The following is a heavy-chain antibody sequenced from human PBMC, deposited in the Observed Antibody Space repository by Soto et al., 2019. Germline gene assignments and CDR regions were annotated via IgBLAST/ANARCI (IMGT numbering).Heavy chain of an antibody. CDR1: GFTFSSYA. Sequence: EVQLLESGGGLVQPGGSLRLSCAASGFTFSSYAMSWVRQAPGKGLEWVSAISGSGGSTYYSDSVKGRFTISRDNYKNAQYMQMNSLRAEDTAVYYCAKDRGYYDSSDAFDIWGQGTMVTVSS. V-gene: IGHV3-23*01. D-gene: IGHD3-22*01. CDR3: AKDRGYYDSSDAFDI. CDR2: ISGSGGST. J-gene: IGHJ3*02.